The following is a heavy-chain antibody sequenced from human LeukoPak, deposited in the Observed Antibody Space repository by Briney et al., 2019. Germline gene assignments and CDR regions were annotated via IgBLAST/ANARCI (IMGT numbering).Heavy chain of an antibody. Sequence: SVKLSCKASGGTFSSYTISWVRQAPGQGLECMGRIIPILGIANYAQKFQGRVTITADKSTSTAYMELSSLRSEDTAVYYCARAGNDYYGSGSYYNVFNYWGQGTLVTVSS. CDR1: GGTFSSYT. D-gene: IGHD3-10*01. J-gene: IGHJ4*02. CDR2: IIPILGIA. CDR3: ARAGNDYYGSGSYYNVFNY. V-gene: IGHV1-69*02.